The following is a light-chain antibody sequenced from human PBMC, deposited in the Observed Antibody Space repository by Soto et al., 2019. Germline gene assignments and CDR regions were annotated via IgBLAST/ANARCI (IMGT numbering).Light chain of an antibody. J-gene: IGLJ3*02. CDR2: LNSDGSH. V-gene: IGLV4-69*01. CDR1: SGHSSYV. Sequence: QSVLTQSPSASASLGASVKLTCTLSSGHSSYVIAWHQQQPEKGPRFLMKLNSDGSHSQGDGIPDRFSGSSSGAERYLTISSLQSEDEADYYCQTWGTGIQVFGGGTQLTVL. CDR3: QTWGTGIQV.